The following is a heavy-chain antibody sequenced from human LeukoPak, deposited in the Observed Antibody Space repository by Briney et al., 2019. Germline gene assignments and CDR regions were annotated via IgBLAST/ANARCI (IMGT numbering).Heavy chain of an antibody. D-gene: IGHD3-22*01. V-gene: IGHV4-31*03. J-gene: IGHJ3*02. CDR3: ARVSYDSSGYSLLNAFDI. CDR2: IYYSGST. CDR1: GGSISSGGYY. Sequence: SETLSLTCTVSGGSISSGGYYWSWIRAPPGTGLEWHGYIYYSGSTYYNPSLKSRVTISVDTSKNQFSLKLSSVTAADTAVYYCARVSYDSSGYSLLNAFDIWGQGTMVTVSS.